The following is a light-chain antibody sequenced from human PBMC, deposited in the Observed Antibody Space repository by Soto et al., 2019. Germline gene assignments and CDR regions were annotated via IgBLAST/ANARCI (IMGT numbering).Light chain of an antibody. CDR3: QHCYSSPQT. CDR1: RRIGGF. J-gene: IGKJ1*01. CDR2: AAS. Sequence: DIQMTQSPSSLSASVGDRVTITCRASRRIGGFLNWYQQKLGRAPKLLIYAASSWESGVPSRFSGSGSGTDFTLTISSLQPEDFASYYCQHCYSSPQTFGQGTKVEMK. V-gene: IGKV1-39*01.